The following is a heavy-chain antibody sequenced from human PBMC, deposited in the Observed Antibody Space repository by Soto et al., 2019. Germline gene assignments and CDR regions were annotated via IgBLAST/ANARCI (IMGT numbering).Heavy chain of an antibody. CDR1: GDSITSVGYS. D-gene: IGHD3-10*01. Sequence: QVQLQESASGLVKPSETLALPCSVSGDSITSVGYSWRWIRQPPRGVLEWIGYTYHTGSASYSPSLKCRVTISVDKSKNHFSLSLTSWTAADTAIYYCARAHYGPSVYDFDSWGQGSVFTVSS. CDR2: TYHTGSA. J-gene: IGHJ4*02. V-gene: IGHV4-30-2*01. CDR3: ARAHYGPSVYDFDS.